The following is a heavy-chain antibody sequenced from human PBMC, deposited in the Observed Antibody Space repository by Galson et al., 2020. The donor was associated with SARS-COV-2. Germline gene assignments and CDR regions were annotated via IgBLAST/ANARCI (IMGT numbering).Heavy chain of an antibody. CDR2: IRVTGAP. Sequence: GRSLRPSCAVSGFTLNTYDMHWVRQLTGKVLEWVSTIRVTGAPFYSGSVKARFTFSRASAQNSLSLQMNNLRAGDTAVYSCARGAYYDFWSGDYSFDNYCGMDGWCQGTTVTVAS. V-gene: IGHV3-13*05. CDR1: GFTLNTYD. D-gene: IGHD3-3*01. CDR3: ARGAYYDFWSGDYSFDNYCGMDG. J-gene: IGHJ6*02.